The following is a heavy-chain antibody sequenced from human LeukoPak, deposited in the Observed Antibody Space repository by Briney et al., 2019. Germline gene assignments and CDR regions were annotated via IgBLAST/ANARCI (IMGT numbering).Heavy chain of an antibody. CDR1: GYGFTSYW. V-gene: IGHV5-51*01. D-gene: IGHD3-10*01. CDR2: IYPGDSDT. J-gene: IGHJ4*02. Sequence: GESLEISCKGSGYGFTSYWIGWVRQMPGKGLEWMGIIYPGDSDTRYSPSFQGQVTISADKSISTAYLQWSSLKASDTAMYYCARPSYYYGSGAIDYWGQGTLVTVSS. CDR3: ARPSYYYGSGAIDY.